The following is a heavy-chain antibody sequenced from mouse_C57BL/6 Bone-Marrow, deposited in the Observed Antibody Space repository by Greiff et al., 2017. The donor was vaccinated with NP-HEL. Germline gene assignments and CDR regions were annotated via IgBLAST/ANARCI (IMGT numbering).Heavy chain of an antibody. CDR3: APIYGNPYAMDY. D-gene: IGHD2-1*01. Sequence: QVQLKQSGAELARPGASVKLSCKASGYTFTSYGISWVKQRTGQGLEWIGEIYPRSGNTYYNEKFKGKATLTADKSSSTAYMELRSLTSEDSAVYFCAPIYGNPYAMDYWGQGTSVTVSS. V-gene: IGHV1-81*01. CDR2: IYPRSGNT. CDR1: GYTFTSYG. J-gene: IGHJ4*01.